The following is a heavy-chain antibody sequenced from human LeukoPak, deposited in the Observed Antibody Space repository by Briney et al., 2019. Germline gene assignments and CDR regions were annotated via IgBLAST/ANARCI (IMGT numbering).Heavy chain of an antibody. CDR2: IYTSGST. J-gene: IGHJ6*03. CDR3: ARDLVVRDYYYYMDV. CDR1: GGSISRYY. V-gene: IGHV4-4*07. D-gene: IGHD2-15*01. Sequence: SETLSLTCTVSGGSISRYYWSWIRQPAGKGLEWIGRIYTSGSTNYNPSLKSRVTMSVDTSKNQFSLKLSSVTVADTAVYYCARDLVVRDYYYYMDVWGKGTTVTVSS.